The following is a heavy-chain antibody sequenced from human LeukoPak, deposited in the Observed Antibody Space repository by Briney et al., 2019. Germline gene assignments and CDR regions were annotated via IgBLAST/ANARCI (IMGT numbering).Heavy chain of an antibody. D-gene: IGHD3-22*01. Sequence: ASVKVSCKASGYTFTSYYMHWVRQAPGQGLEWMGIINPSGGSTSYAQKFQGRVTMTRDTSTSTVYMELSSLRSEDTAVYYCARDLGYYDSSGYSRDDAFDIWGQGTMVTVSS. CDR2: INPSGGST. V-gene: IGHV1-46*01. J-gene: IGHJ3*02. CDR3: ARDLGYYDSSGYSRDDAFDI. CDR1: GYTFTSYY.